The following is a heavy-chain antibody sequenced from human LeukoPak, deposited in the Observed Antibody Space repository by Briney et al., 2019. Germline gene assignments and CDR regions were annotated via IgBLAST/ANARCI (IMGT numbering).Heavy chain of an antibody. CDR3: ARGIAVAGRGGYNWFDP. Sequence: SVKVSCKASGGTFSSYAISWVRQAPGQGLEWMGGIIPIFGTANYAQKFQGRVTITADKSTSTAYMALSSLRSEDTAVYYCARGIAVAGRGGYNWFDPWGQGTLVTVSS. V-gene: IGHV1-69*06. CDR2: IIPIFGTA. D-gene: IGHD6-19*01. CDR1: GGTFSSYA. J-gene: IGHJ5*02.